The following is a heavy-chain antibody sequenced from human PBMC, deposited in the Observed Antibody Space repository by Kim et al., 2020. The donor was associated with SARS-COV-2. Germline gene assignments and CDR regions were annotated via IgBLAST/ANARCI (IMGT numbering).Heavy chain of an antibody. CDR3: ARGRSRSGYYQPYYYYGMDV. CDR1: GYTFTSYD. CDR2: MNPNSGNT. V-gene: IGHV1-8*01. Sequence: ASVKVSCKASGYTFTSYDINWVRQATGQGLEWMGWMNPNSGNTGYAQKFQGRVTMTRNTSISTAYMELSSLRSEDTAVYYCARGRSRSGYYQPYYYYGMDVWGQGTTVTVSS. D-gene: IGHD3-3*01. J-gene: IGHJ6*02.